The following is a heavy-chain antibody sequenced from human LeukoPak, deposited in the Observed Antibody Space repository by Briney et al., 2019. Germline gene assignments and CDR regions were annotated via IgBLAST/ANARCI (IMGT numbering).Heavy chain of an antibody. CDR1: GYTFTGYY. V-gene: IGHV1-2*02. D-gene: IGHD2-2*01. Sequence: ASVKASCKASGYTFTGYYMHWVRQAPGQGLEWMGWINPNSGGTNYAQEFQGRVTMTRDTSISTAYMELSRLRSDDTAVYYCARGGYCSSTSCYLKDFDYWGQGTLVTVSS. J-gene: IGHJ4*02. CDR3: ARGGYCSSTSCYLKDFDY. CDR2: INPNSGGT.